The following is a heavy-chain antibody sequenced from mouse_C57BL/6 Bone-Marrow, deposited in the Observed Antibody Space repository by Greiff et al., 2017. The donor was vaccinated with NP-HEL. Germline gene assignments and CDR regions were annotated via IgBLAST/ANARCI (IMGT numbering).Heavy chain of an antibody. Sequence: EVKLQQSGPELVKPGASVKKSCKASGYTFTDYYMNWVKQSHGKSLEWIGDINPNNGGTSYNQKFKGKATLTVDKSSSTAYMELRSLTSEDSAVYYCARGGITRGSSSLFAYWGQGTLVTVSA. D-gene: IGHD1-1*01. J-gene: IGHJ3*01. CDR2: INPNNGGT. CDR3: ARGGITRGSSSLFAY. CDR1: GYTFTDYY. V-gene: IGHV1-26*01.